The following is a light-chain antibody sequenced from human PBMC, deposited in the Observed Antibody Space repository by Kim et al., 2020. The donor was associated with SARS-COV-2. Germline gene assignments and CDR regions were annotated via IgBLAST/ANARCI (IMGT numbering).Light chain of an antibody. Sequence: EFVLTQSPGTLSLFPGERATLSCRASQSVSSNYLTWYQQKPGQPPRLIIYGASSRATGIPDRFSGSGAGTDFTLTISRLEPEDFAVYYCQHYGTFGQGTKVDIK. V-gene: IGKV3-20*01. CDR2: GAS. CDR1: QSVSSNY. J-gene: IGKJ1*01. CDR3: QHYGT.